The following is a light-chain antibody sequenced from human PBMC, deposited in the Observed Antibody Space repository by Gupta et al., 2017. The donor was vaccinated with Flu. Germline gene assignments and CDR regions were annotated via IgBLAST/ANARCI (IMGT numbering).Light chain of an antibody. CDR2: DAS. CDR3: QQDDNLPLT. CDR1: QNINYY. J-gene: IGKJ4*01. Sequence: PAFLAAFVGNRVTNCYQASQNINYYLNWHQQKPGEAPKLLTYDASKEERGVPSRISGSAGGTYFTFTISIQQHEDVANYYCQQDDNLPLTFGGGTKVDIK. V-gene: IGKV1-33*01.